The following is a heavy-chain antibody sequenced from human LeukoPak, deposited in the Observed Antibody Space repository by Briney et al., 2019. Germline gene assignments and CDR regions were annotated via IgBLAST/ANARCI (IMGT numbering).Heavy chain of an antibody. V-gene: IGHV3-74*01. D-gene: IGHD6-19*01. J-gene: IGHJ4*02. CDR1: GFTFSKYW. CDR3: ATKQWLAPPPDS. CDR2: INTDGTVT. Sequence: GGSLRLSCAASGFTFSKYWMLWVRQDPGKGLESVSRINTDGTVTTYADPVKGRFTVSRDNADNTMFLQMNSVRDEDTAVYYCATKQWLAPPPDSWGQGTPVTISS.